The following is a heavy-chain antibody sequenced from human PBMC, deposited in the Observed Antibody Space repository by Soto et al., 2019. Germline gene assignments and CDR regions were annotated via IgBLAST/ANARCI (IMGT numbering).Heavy chain of an antibody. CDR2: INYSGST. Sequence: PSETLSLTCAVYGGSFSGYYWSWIRQPPGKGLEWIGEINYSGSTNYNPSLKSRVTISVDTSKNQFSLKLSSVTAADTAVYYCSRRHVPMVYSITYYYYYGMDVWGQGTTVTVSS. CDR3: SRRHVPMVYSITYYYYYGMDV. D-gene: IGHD2-8*01. CDR1: GGSFSGYY. J-gene: IGHJ6*02. V-gene: IGHV4-34*01.